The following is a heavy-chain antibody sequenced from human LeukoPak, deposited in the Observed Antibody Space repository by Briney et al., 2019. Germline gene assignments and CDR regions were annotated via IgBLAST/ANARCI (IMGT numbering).Heavy chain of an antibody. J-gene: IGHJ4*02. CDR2: IKQDGSES. D-gene: IGHD6-19*01. CDR3: ARDQWLALFDY. Sequence: GGSLRLSCAASGFTFSSHWMDWVRQAPGKGLEWVANIKQDGSESYYLDSVKGRFTISRDNAKSSLYLQMNSLRAEDTAVYYCARDQWLALFDYWGQGTLVTVSS. V-gene: IGHV3-7*01. CDR1: GFTFSSHW.